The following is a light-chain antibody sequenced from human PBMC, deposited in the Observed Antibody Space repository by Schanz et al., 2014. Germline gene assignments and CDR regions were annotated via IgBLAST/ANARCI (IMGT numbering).Light chain of an antibody. Sequence: QSVLTQPPSVSGAPGQRVTISCTGSSSNIGAGYGVHWYQQFPGTAPKLLIYDNSRRPSGVPDRFSGSKSGTSGTLAITGLQAEDEADYYCAAWDDSLVVFGGGTKLTVL. J-gene: IGLJ2*01. V-gene: IGLV1-40*01. CDR1: SSNIGAGYG. CDR2: DNS. CDR3: AAWDDSLVV.